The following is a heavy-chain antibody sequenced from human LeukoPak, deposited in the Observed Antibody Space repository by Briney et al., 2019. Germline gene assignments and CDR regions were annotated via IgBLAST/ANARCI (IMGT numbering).Heavy chain of an antibody. D-gene: IGHD2-15*01. Sequence: GGSLRLSCAASGFTFDDYAMHWVRQAPGKGLEWVSGISWNNNNIGYADSVKGRFTISRDNAKNSLFLQMNSLRAEDTALYYCARAAGGGRYFDYWGQGTLVTASS. CDR1: GFTFDDYA. CDR3: ARAAGGGRYFDY. CDR2: ISWNNNNI. J-gene: IGHJ4*02. V-gene: IGHV3-9*01.